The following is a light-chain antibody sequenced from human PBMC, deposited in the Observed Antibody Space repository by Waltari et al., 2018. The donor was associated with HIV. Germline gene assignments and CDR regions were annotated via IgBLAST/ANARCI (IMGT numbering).Light chain of an antibody. V-gene: IGLV1-51*01. CDR2: DEN. CDR1: SSNIGNTY. CDR3: GAWGSSLGAE. J-gene: IGLJ3*02. Sequence: QSVLTQPPSVSAAPGQKVTISCSGSSSNIGNTYVSWYQQLPGTAPKLLIYDENKRRSGIPDRVSGSESGTSATLGITGLQTGDEADYYCGAWGSSLGAEFGGGTKLTVL.